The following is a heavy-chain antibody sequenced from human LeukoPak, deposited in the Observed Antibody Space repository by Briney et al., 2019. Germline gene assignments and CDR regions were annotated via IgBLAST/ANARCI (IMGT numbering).Heavy chain of an antibody. D-gene: IGHD1-26*01. CDR3: AKGRALVGGTTRSYDY. Sequence: TGGSLRLSCAASGFTFSSYEMNWVRQAPGKGLEWVSYISSSGSTIYYADSVKGRFTISRDNAKNSLYLQMNSLRAEDTAVYYCAKGRALVGGTTRSYDYWGQGTLVTVSS. J-gene: IGHJ4*02. CDR2: ISSSGSTI. V-gene: IGHV3-48*03. CDR1: GFTFSSYE.